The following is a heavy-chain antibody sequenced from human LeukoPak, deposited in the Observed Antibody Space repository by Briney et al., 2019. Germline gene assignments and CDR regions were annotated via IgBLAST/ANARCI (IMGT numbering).Heavy chain of an antibody. CDR2: INTNTGNP. V-gene: IGHV7-4-1*02. D-gene: IGHD1-26*01. Sequence: ASVKVSCKASGYTFTNYAMNWVRQAPGQGLEWMGWINTNTGNPTYAQGFTGRFVFSLDTSVSTAYLQISSLKAEDTAVYYCARDPPYSGSYWAAFDIWGQGTMVTVSS. J-gene: IGHJ3*02. CDR3: ARDPPYSGSYWAAFDI. CDR1: GYTFTNYA.